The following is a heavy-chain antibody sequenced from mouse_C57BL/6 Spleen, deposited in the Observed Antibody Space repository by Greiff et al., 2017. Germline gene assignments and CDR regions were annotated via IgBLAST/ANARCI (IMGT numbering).Heavy chain of an antibody. Sequence: EVHLVESGGGLVKPGGSLKLSCAASGFTFGDYGMHWVRQAPEKGLEWVAYISSGSSTIYYADTVKGRFTISRDNAKNTLFLQMTSLRSEDTTMYYCARNPYGNYGDYFDYWGQGTTLTVSS. V-gene: IGHV5-17*01. CDR2: ISSGSSTI. CDR3: ARNPYGNYGDYFDY. D-gene: IGHD2-1*01. CDR1: GFTFGDYG. J-gene: IGHJ2*01.